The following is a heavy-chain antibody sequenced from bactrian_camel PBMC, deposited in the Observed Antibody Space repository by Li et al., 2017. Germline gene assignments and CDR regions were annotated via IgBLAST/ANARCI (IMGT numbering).Heavy chain of an antibody. V-gene: IGHV3S53*01. CDR1: RMPDGRNC. CDR3: NLLCTVVPGAVEPHGYNY. Sequence: QVQLVESGGGSVQAGETLRLSCAASRMPDGRNCMGWFRQAPGKERELVSSIDDVGFKAYADFVKGRFTTSQDNAKNTMYLQMNSLKPEDTAMYYCNLLCTVVPGAVEPHGYNYWGQGTQVTVS. CDR2: IDDVGFK. D-gene: IGHD6*01. J-gene: IGHJ4*01.